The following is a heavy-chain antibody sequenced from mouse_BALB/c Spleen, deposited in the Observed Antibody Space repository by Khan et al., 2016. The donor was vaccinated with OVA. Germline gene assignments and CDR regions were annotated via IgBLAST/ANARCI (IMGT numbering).Heavy chain of an antibody. CDR1: GFTFSSYA. V-gene: IGHV5-6-5*01. CDR3: GRGHFYGTTYDDWYFDV. J-gene: IGHJ1*01. Sequence: EVELVESGGGLVKPGGSLKLSCAASGFTFSSYAMSWVRQTPEKRLEWVASINSGGSAYYLDSMQGRFTISRDNARNILYLQMSSLRSEDTAMYCCGRGHFYGTTYDDWYFDVWGAGTTVTVSS. CDR2: INSGGSA. D-gene: IGHD1-1*01.